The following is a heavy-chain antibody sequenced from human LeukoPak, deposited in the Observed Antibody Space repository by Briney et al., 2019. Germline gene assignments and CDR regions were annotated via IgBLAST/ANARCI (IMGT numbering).Heavy chain of an antibody. CDR1: GYSFTSYW. V-gene: IGHV5-51*01. J-gene: IGHJ4*02. CDR3: ARLNKVYGSTSGYFDY. D-gene: IGHD2-2*01. Sequence: GESLKISCKGSGYSFTSYWIGWVRQMPGKGLEWMGIIYPGDSDTRYSPSFQGQVTISADKSISTAYLQWSSLKASDTAMYYCARLNKVYGSTSGYFDYWGQGTLVTVSS. CDR2: IYPGDSDT.